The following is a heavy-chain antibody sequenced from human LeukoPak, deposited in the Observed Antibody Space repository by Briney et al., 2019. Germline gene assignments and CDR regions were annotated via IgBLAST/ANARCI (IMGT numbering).Heavy chain of an antibody. Sequence: QSGGSLRLSCAASGFTFSSFSMNWVRQAPGKGLEWVSYIRTSGTNTDYTGSVKGRFTISRDNAKNSLYLQMNSLRAEDTAVYYCATIRWLQTFDYWGQGTLVTVSS. CDR2: IRTSGTNT. J-gene: IGHJ4*02. CDR3: ATIRWLQTFDY. V-gene: IGHV3-48*04. D-gene: IGHD5-24*01. CDR1: GFTFSSFS.